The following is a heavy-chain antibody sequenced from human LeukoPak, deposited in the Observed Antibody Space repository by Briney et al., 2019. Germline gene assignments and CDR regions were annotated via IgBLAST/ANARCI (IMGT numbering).Heavy chain of an antibody. V-gene: IGHV3-30*02. CDR3: AREMLWFGEPYFDY. CDR1: GFTFSSYG. CDR2: IRYDGSNK. Sequence: PGGSLRLSCAASGFTFSSYGMHWVRQAPGKGLEWVAFIRYDGSNKYYADSVKGRFTISRDNSKNTLYLQMNSLRAEDTAVYYCAREMLWFGEPYFDYWGQGTLVTVSS. D-gene: IGHD3-10*01. J-gene: IGHJ4*02.